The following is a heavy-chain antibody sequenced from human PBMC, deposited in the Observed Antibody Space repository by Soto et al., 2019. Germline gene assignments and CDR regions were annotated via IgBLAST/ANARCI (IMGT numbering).Heavy chain of an antibody. D-gene: IGHD3-3*01. CDR2: ISSSGSTI. J-gene: IGHJ3*02. V-gene: IGHV3-11*01. CDR1: GFTFSDYY. CDR3: ASQRYYDFWRTRHDAFDI. Sequence: GGSLRLSCAASGFTFSDYYMSWIRQAPGKGLEWVSYISSSGSTIYCADSVKGRFTISRDNAKNSLYLQMNSLRAEDTAVYYCASQRYYDFWRTRHDAFDIWGQGTMVTVSS.